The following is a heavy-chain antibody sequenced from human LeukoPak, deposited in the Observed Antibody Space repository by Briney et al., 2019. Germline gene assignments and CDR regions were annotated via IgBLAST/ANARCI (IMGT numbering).Heavy chain of an antibody. CDR1: GFTFDDYG. D-gene: IGHD2-2*01. Sequence: GGSLRLSCAASGFTFDDYGMSWVRQAPGKGLEWVSGINWNGGSTGYADSVKGRFTISRDNAKNSLYLQMNSLRAEDTALYHCARSHCSSTSCTGRATHFDYWGQGTLVTVSS. CDR2: INWNGGST. J-gene: IGHJ4*02. CDR3: ARSHCSSTSCTGRATHFDY. V-gene: IGHV3-20*01.